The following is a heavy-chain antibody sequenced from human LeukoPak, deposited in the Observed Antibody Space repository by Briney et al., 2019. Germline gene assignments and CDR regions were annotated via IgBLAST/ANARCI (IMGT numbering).Heavy chain of an antibody. D-gene: IGHD6-19*01. CDR1: GGPFSGYD. CDR3: ARSLRWLVEDRYLYYMDV. Sequence: SETLSLTCAVSGGPFSGYDWTWIRQPPGKGLGWIGEINHGGDSNYNSSLQSRLTISVDTSRNQFFLKLRSATAADTAVYYCARSLRWLVEDRYLYYMDVWGEGTSVTVSS. CDR2: INHGGDS. J-gene: IGHJ6*03. V-gene: IGHV4-34*01.